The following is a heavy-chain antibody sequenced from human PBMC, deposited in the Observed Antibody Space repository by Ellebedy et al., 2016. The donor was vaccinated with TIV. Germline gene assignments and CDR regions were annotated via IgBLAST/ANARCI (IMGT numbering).Heavy chain of an antibody. J-gene: IGHJ3*01. D-gene: IGHD2-21*01. Sequence: SETLSLXXSVSGGSISRSSHYWGWTRQPPGKGLEWIGSIYYSGSAWYNPSLKSRVTISADTSKKHFFLRLNSVTAADTAVYYCTTSVAIDAFDVWGQGSMVTVSS. CDR3: TTSVAIDAFDV. V-gene: IGHV4-39*02. CDR2: IYYSGSA. CDR1: GGSISRSSHY.